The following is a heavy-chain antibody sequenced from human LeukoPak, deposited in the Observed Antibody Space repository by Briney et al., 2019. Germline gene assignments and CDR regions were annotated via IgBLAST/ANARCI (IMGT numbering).Heavy chain of an antibody. J-gene: IGHJ3*02. V-gene: IGHV3-30*02. Sequence: WGSLRPSCAASGFTFSNYGMHWVRQAPGKGLEWVAFIWYDGNDQYYTDSVKGRFTISRDNHKNTLYLQMNSLRAEDTAVYYCARVVSSRGYYFADGFDIWGQGTMVTVSS. CDR2: IWYDGNDQ. D-gene: IGHD3-22*01. CDR3: ARVVSSRGYYFADGFDI. CDR1: GFTFSNYG.